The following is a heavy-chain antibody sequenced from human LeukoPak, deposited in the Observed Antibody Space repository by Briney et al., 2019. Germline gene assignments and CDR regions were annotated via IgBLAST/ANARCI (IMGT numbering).Heavy chain of an antibody. CDR3: AREEPGIAAAGSKGGSWFNP. J-gene: IGHJ5*02. D-gene: IGHD6-13*01. Sequence: SVKVSCKASGGTFSSYAISWVRQAPGQGLEWMGGIIPIFGTANYAQKFQGRVTIPTDESTSTAYMELSSLRSEDTAVYYCAREEPGIAAAGSKGGSWFNPWGQGTLVTVS. CDR1: GGTFSSYA. V-gene: IGHV1-69*05. CDR2: IIPIFGTA.